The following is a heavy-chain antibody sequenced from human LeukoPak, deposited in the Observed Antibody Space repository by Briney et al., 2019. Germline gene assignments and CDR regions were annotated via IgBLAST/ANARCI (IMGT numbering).Heavy chain of an antibody. CDR1: GGSISSYY. CDR3: ARVFRSSWYVYFDY. V-gene: IGHV4-4*07. CDR2: MYISGST. D-gene: IGHD6-13*01. J-gene: IGHJ4*02. Sequence: PSETLSLTCTVSGGSISSYYWSWIRQPAGKGLEWIGHMYISGSTNYNPSLKSRVTMSLDTSKNQFSLKLSSVTAADTAVYYCARVFRSSWYVYFDYWGQGTLVTVSP.